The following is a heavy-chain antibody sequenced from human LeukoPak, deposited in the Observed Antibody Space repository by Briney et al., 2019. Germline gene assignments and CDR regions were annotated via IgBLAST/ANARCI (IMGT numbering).Heavy chain of an antibody. J-gene: IGHJ5*02. V-gene: IGHV5-51*01. Sequence: GESPEISCKGSGYSFINYWIGWVRQMPGKGLQYMGIIYLGDYDTKYSPSFEGQVTISADKSISTAYLQWNSLRASDTAMYYCARLGYGFDNWFDPWGQGTLDSVSS. CDR2: IYLGDYDT. CDR3: ARLGYGFDNWFDP. D-gene: IGHD4-17*01. CDR1: GYSFINYW.